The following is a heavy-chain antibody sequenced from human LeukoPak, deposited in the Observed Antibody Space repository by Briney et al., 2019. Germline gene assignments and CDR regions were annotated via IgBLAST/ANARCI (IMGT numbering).Heavy chain of an antibody. CDR2: FDPEGDET. J-gene: IGHJ4*02. CDR3: ATDPDDGGRYLPLLY. V-gene: IGHV1-24*01. D-gene: IGHD3-22*01. Sequence: ASVKVSCKVSGYTLTSLCMHWVRQAPGKGLEWMGGFDPEGDETIYAQKFQGRVTMTEDTSTDTAYMELSSLKSEDTAVYYCATDPDDGGRYLPLLYWGQGTLVTVSS. CDR1: GYTLTSLC.